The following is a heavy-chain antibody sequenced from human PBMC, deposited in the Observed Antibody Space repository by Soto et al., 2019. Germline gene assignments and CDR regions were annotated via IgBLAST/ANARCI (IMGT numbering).Heavy chain of an antibody. J-gene: IGHJ4*02. CDR2: ISYDGTNK. CDR1: GLTFSSYG. D-gene: IGHD4-17*01. Sequence: GGSLRLSCAASGLTFSSYGMHWVRQAPGKGLEWVAVISYDGTNKYYADSVKGRFTVSRDNSKNTLFLQMNSLRVEDTAVYYCARDQVTILLGLLDYWGQGTLVTVSS. CDR3: ARDQVTILLGLLDY. V-gene: IGHV3-33*05.